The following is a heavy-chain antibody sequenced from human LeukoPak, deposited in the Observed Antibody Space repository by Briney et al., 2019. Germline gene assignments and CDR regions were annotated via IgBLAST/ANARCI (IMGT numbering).Heavy chain of an antibody. V-gene: IGHV1-18*01. J-gene: IGHJ2*01. Sequence: GASVKVSCKASGYTFSSNAISWVRQAPGQGLEWMGWISTYNGNTNYAQKFQGRVTLTTDTSTSTGYMDLRSLRSDDTAVYHCARVALGSWYFDLWGRGTLVTVSS. CDR2: ISTYNGNT. CDR1: GYTFSSNA. CDR3: ARVALGSWYFDL. D-gene: IGHD2-15*01.